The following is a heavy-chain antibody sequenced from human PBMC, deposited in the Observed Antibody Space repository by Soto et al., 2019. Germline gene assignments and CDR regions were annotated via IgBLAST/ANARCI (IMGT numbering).Heavy chain of an antibody. J-gene: IGHJ5*02. CDR2: ISAYNGNT. V-gene: IGHV1-18*01. CDR3: ARAVVLPARQNLGHCFDP. D-gene: IGHD2-2*01. CDR1: GYTFTSYG. Sequence: DSVKVSCKASGYTFTSYGISWVRQAPGQGLEWMGWISAYNGNTNYAQKLQGRVTMTTDTSTSTAYMELRSLRSDDTAVYYCARAVVLPARQNLGHCFDPCGQGTLVTVYS.